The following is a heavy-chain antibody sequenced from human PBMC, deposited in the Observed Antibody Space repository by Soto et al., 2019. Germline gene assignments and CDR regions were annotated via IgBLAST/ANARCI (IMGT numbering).Heavy chain of an antibody. CDR2: ISYDGSNK. Sequence: QVQLVESGGGVVQPGRSLRLSCAASGFTFSSYAMHWVRQAPGKGLEWVVVISYDGSNKYYADSVKDRFTISRDQSKNTVFLQMNSLRVEDTAVYYCAKAVYGSGTFDYYGMDVW. CDR1: GFTFSSYA. V-gene: IGHV3-30*18. D-gene: IGHD3-10*01. CDR3: AKAVYGSGTFDYYGMDV. J-gene: IGHJ6*01.